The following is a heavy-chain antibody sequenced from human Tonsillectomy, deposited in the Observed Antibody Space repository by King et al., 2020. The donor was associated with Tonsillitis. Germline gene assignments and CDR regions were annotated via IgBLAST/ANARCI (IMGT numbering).Heavy chain of an antibody. CDR1: GYTFTNYG. D-gene: IGHD6-13*01. CDR2: ISVYNADT. J-gene: IGHJ3*02. Sequence: QLVQSGGEVKKPGASVKVSCKASGYTFTNYGINWVRQAPGQGLEWMGWISVYNADTNYAQKLQGRVTMTTDTSTSTAYLELRGLRSDDTAVYYCARDRLGIAKRLDSKQVFDIWGQGTMVSVSS. CDR3: ARDRLGIAKRLDSKQVFDI. V-gene: IGHV1-18*01.